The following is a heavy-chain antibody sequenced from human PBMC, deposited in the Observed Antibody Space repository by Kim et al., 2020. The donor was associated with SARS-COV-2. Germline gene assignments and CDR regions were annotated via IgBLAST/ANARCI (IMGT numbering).Heavy chain of an antibody. Sequence: GGSLRLSCAASGFTFSDHYMDWVRQAPGKGLEWVGRTRNKANSYTTEYAASVKGRFTISRDDSKNSLYLQMNSLKTEDTAVYYCARVAIAVAGTYKTYYYYGMDVWGQGTTVTVSS. CDR1: GFTFSDHY. D-gene: IGHD6-19*01. V-gene: IGHV3-72*01. CDR2: TRNKANSYTT. CDR3: ARVAIAVAGTYKTYYYYGMDV. J-gene: IGHJ6*02.